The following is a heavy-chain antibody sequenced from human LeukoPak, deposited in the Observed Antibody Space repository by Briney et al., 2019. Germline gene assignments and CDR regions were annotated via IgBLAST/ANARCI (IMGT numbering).Heavy chain of an antibody. CDR3: AKDGGGYCSSTSCSHDY. D-gene: IGHD2-2*01. CDR1: GFTFNDYY. J-gene: IGHJ4*02. V-gene: IGHV3-23*01. Sequence: PGGSLRLSCAASGFTFNDYYMSWVRQAPGKGLEWVSGISGSGGSTYYADSVKGRFTISRDNFKNTLYLQMNSLRAEDTAVYYCAKDGGGYCSSTSCSHDYWGQGTPVTVSS. CDR2: ISGSGGST.